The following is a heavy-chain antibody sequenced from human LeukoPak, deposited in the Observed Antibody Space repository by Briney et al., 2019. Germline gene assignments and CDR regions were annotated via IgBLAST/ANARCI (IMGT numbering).Heavy chain of an antibody. CDR1: GDSISTYY. Sequence: SETLSLTCTVSGDSISTYYWSWIRQPPGKGLEWIGFIYYSGSTNYNPSLKSRVTISVDTSKNQFSLKLSSVTAADTAVYYCAQGSSTWANFDYWGQGTLVTVSS. V-gene: IGHV4-59*01. J-gene: IGHJ4*02. D-gene: IGHD6-13*01. CDR2: IYYSGST. CDR3: AQGSSTWANFDY.